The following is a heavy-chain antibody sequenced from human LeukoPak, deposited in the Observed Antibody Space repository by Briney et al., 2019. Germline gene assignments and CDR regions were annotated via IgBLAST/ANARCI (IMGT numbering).Heavy chain of an antibody. CDR3: ARVSFLRGLGDLGY. Sequence: WASVKVSCKASGYTFTGYSVHWVRQAPGKGLEWMGWMNPNSGNTGYAQKFQGRVTMTRNTSISTAYMELSSLRSEDTAVYYCARVSFLRGLGDLGYWGQGTLVTVSS. V-gene: IGHV1-8*02. CDR1: GYTFTGYS. D-gene: IGHD3-16*01. J-gene: IGHJ4*02. CDR2: MNPNSGNT.